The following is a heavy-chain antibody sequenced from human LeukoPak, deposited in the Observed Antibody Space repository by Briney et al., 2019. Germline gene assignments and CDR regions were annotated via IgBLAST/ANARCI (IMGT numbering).Heavy chain of an antibody. CDR3: AKVGVAVAGVIDY. V-gene: IGHV3-53*01. J-gene: IGHJ4*02. Sequence: GGSLRLSCAASGFTVSSNYMSWVRQAPGKGLEWVSIIYSGGSTYYADSVKGRFTISRDNSKNTLYLQMNSLRAEDTAVYYCAKVGVAVAGVIDYWGQGTLVTVSS. CDR2: IYSGGST. D-gene: IGHD6-19*01. CDR1: GFTVSSNY.